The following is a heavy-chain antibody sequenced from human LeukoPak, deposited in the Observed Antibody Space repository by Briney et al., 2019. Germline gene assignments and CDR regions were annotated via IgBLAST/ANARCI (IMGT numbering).Heavy chain of an antibody. CDR2: IIPIFGTA. CDR1: GGTFSSYA. V-gene: IGHV1-69*05. Sequence: PVKVSCKASGGTFSSYAMIWVRQAPGQGLEWMGGIIPIFGTANYAQKFQGRVTITTDESTSTAYMELSSLRSEDTAVYYCARGGFITLNYMDVWGKGTTVTVSS. CDR3: ARGGFITLNYMDV. J-gene: IGHJ6*03. D-gene: IGHD1-14*01.